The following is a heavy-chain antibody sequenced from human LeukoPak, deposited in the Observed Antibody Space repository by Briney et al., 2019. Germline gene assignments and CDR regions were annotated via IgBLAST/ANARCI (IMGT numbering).Heavy chain of an antibody. CDR2: VSYDGSNK. CDR3: AKDRWRNSWFDP. D-gene: IGHD3-16*02. CDR1: GFTFSSYD. J-gene: IGHJ5*02. Sequence: SGRSLRLSCAASGFTFSSYDMDWVRQVPGKGLEWVAVVSYDGSNKYYANSVKGRFTISRDNSKNTLYLQMNSLRVEDTAVYYCAKDRWRNSWFDPWGQGTLVTVSS. V-gene: IGHV3-30*18.